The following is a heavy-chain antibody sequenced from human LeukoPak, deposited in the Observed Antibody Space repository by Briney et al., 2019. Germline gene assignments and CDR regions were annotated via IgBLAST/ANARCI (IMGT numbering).Heavy chain of an antibody. CDR3: ARGRGYSYGYSDY. D-gene: IGHD5-18*01. J-gene: IGHJ4*02. CDR2: INHSGST. CDR1: GGSFSGYY. Sequence: SETLSLTCAVYGGSFSGYYWSWIRQPPGKGLEWIGEINHSGSTNYNPSLKSRVTISVDTSKNQFSLKLSSVTAADTAVYCCARGRGYSYGYSDYWGQGTLVTVSS. V-gene: IGHV4-34*01.